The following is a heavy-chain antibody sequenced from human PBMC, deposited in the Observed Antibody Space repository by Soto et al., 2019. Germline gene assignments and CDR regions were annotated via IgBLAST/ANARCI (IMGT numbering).Heavy chain of an antibody. Sequence: QLQLQESGPRLMKPSETLSLTCDVSGGSTMISSYYCAWIRQPPGKGLEWIASMYYSGSTYYNPSLKIRVTMSVDTSKNQFSLRLNSVTAADAAVYYCERLTIVGEPPYHFDYWGQGILVIVSS. J-gene: IGHJ4*02. V-gene: IGHV4-39*01. CDR2: MYYSGST. CDR3: ERLTIVGEPPYHFDY. CDR1: GGSTMISSYY. D-gene: IGHD1-26*01.